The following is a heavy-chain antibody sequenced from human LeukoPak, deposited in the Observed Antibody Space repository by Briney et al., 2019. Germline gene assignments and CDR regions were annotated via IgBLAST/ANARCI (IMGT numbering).Heavy chain of an antibody. CDR3: TRPPTITTWRIFDF. V-gene: IGHV1-2*02. CDR2: INPNSGAT. J-gene: IGHJ4*02. D-gene: IGHD4-11*01. Sequence: ASVKVSCKASGYTFTAYFIHWVRRAPGQGLEWMGWINPNSGATHYEWNFQGRVTMTRDTSTSTAYMELSSLRSDDTAVYYCTRPPTITTWRIFDFWGQGTLVTVSS. CDR1: GYTFTAYF.